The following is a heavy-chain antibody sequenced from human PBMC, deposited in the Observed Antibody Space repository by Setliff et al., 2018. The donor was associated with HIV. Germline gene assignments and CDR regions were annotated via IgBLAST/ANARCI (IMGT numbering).Heavy chain of an antibody. Sequence: ASVKVSCKASGYTFTSYSIAWVRQAPGQGLEWMGWIGADNGNTNYAQKFQGRVTMTTDTSTSTVYMELRSLTSDDTAVYYCAREGLWFGDRGYFMDVWGEGTAVTVSS. J-gene: IGHJ6*03. V-gene: IGHV1-18*04. CDR3: AREGLWFGDRGYFMDV. CDR1: GYTFTSYS. CDR2: IGADNGNT. D-gene: IGHD3-10*01.